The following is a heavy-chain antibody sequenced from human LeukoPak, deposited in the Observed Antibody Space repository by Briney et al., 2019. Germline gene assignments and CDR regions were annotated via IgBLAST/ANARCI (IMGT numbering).Heavy chain of an antibody. CDR3: ARMAIRQGGYGMDV. Sequence: ASVKVSCKASRGTFSSYAISWVRQAPGQGLEWMGGIIPIFGTANYAQKFQGRVTITADESTSTAHMELSSLRSEDTAVYYCARMAIRQGGYGMDVWGQGTTVTVSS. V-gene: IGHV1-69*13. D-gene: IGHD1-26*01. CDR1: RGTFSSYA. CDR2: IIPIFGTA. J-gene: IGHJ6*02.